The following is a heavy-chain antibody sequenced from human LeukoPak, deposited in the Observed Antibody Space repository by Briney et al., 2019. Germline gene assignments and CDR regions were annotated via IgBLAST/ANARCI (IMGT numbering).Heavy chain of an antibody. CDR3: ARDRAVTTNWFDP. CDR2: IIPIFGTA. CDR1: GGTLSSYA. Sequence: SVTVSCKPSGGTLSSYAISWVRQAPGQGLEWMGRIIPIFGTANYAQKFQGRVTITADKSTSTAYMELSSLRSEDTAVYYCARDRAVTTNWFDPWGQGTLVTVSP. J-gene: IGHJ5*02. V-gene: IGHV1-69*06. D-gene: IGHD4-11*01.